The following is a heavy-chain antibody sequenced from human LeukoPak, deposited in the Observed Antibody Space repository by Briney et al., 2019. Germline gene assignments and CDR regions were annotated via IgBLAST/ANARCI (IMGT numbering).Heavy chain of an antibody. CDR1: GITVNTNY. V-gene: IGHV3-66*01. J-gene: IGHJ4*02. Sequence: PGGSLRLSCAASGITVNTNYMSWVRQAPGKGLEWVSIIYSGGATFYADSVKGRFTISRESSKNTLWLQMNSLRVEDTAVYYCAREYCGGDTCSSFYFDYWGQGTLVTVSS. CDR2: IYSGGAT. CDR3: AREYCGGDTCSSFYFDY. D-gene: IGHD2-21*01.